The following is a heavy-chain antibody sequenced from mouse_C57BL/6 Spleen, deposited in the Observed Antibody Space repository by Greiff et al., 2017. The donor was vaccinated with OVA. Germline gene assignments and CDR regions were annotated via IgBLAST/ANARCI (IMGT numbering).Heavy chain of an antibody. Sequence: VKLMESGAELVKPGASVKISCKASGYAFSSYWMNWVKQRPGKGLEWIGQIYPGDGDTNYNGKFKGKATLTADKSSSTAYMQLSSLTSEDSAVYFCARGGSSGYFDYWGQGTTLTVSS. CDR1: GYAFSSYW. V-gene: IGHV1-80*01. CDR3: ARGGSSGYFDY. J-gene: IGHJ2*01. CDR2: IYPGDGDT. D-gene: IGHD1-3*01.